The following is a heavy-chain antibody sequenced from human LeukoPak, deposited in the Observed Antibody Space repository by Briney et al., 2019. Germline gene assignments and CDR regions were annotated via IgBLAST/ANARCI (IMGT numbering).Heavy chain of an antibody. J-gene: IGHJ4*02. CDR2: ISNSGSTI. CDR1: GVTFSSYT. V-gene: IGHV3-48*02. Sequence: QPGGSLRLSCAASGVTFSSYTMNWVRQAPGKGLEWVSYISNSGSTISYADSVKGRFTISRDNAKNSLYLQMNSLRDEDTAVYYCARDPFFDYWGQGTLVTVSS. CDR3: ARDPFFDY.